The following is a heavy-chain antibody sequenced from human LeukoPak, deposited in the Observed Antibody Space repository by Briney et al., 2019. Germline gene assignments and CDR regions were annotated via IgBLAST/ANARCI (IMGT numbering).Heavy chain of an antibody. V-gene: IGHV4-59*07. D-gene: IGHD3-10*01. CDR1: CGSINIYY. J-gene: IGHJ4*02. CDR3: ARGRVTMVRGSPNWNFDY. CDR2: IYYSGST. Sequence: SDTLSLTHTVSCGSINIYYWMWIRHPPGRGLEWLGYIYYSGSTNYNPSLKSRVTILGDTYKNQFSLKLSSVTAAETAVYYCARGRVTMVRGSPNWNFDYWGQGSLVTVSS.